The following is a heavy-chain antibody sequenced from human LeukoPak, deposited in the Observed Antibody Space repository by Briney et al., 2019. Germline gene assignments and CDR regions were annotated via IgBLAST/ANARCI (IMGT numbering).Heavy chain of an antibody. J-gene: IGHJ5*02. CDR3: ARPASCSSTSCHGAWFDP. D-gene: IGHD2-2*01. Sequence: SETLSLTCTVSGGSISSYYWSWIRQPPGKGLEWIGYIYTSGSTNYNPSLKSRVTISVDTSKNQFSLKLSSVTAADTAVYYRARPASCSSTSCHGAWFDPWGQGTLVTVSS. CDR2: IYTSGST. CDR1: GGSISSYY. V-gene: IGHV4-4*09.